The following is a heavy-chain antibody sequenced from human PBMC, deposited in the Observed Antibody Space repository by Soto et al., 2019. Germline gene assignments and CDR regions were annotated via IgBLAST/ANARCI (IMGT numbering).Heavy chain of an antibody. CDR2: IFYSGST. CDR3: AGFVVPASRNTGFDY. Sequence: PSETLSLTCTVSGVSINTINYYWGWVRQPPGKGLEWIGNIFYSGSTFYNPSLRSRLTISVDTSKNQFSLRLNSVTAADAAVYYCAGFVVPASRNTGFDYWGQGTLVTV. D-gene: IGHD2-15*01. J-gene: IGHJ4*02. CDR1: GVSINTINYY. V-gene: IGHV4-39*01.